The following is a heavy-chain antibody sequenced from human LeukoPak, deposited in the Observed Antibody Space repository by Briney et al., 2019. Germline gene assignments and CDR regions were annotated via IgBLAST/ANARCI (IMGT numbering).Heavy chain of an antibody. J-gene: IGHJ4*02. CDR2: IYYSGST. D-gene: IGHD6-13*01. CDR3: ARVEAAAGTHDY. Sequence: SETLSLICTVSGGSISSYYWSWIRQPPGKGLEWIGYIYYSGSTNYNPSLKSRVTISVDTSKNQFSLKLSSVTAADTAVYYCARVEAAAGTHDYWGQGTLVTVSS. V-gene: IGHV4-59*12. CDR1: GGSISSYY.